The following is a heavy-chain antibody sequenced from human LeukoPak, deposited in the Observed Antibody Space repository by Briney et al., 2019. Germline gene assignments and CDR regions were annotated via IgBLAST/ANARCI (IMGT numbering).Heavy chain of an antibody. J-gene: IGHJ4*02. CDR2: INHRRST. CDR1: GGSFSGYY. CDR3: ATFRGGRAVAGDY. Sequence: SETLSLTCAVYGGSFSGYYWCWFRRPPAKGLEGMGEINHRRSTNYNPPLKSRVTISVDTSKNQFSLKLSSVTAADTAVYYCATFRGGRAVAGDYWGQGTLVSVPS. V-gene: IGHV4-34*01. D-gene: IGHD6-19*01.